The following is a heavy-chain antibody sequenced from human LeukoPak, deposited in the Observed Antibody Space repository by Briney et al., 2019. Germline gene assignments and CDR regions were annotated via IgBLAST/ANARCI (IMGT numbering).Heavy chain of an antibody. Sequence: PSQTLSLTCAVSGGSISRNSYYWTWIRHHPGMGLEWIGYIYNSGSTYYNPSLKSRVTISLDRSRNQFSLDLTSVTAADTAVYYCAREFPDRPLAFDIWGQGTMVTVSS. V-gene: IGHV4-31*11. CDR2: IYNSGST. D-gene: IGHD3-16*02. J-gene: IGHJ3*02. CDR1: GGSISRNSYY. CDR3: AREFPDRPLAFDI.